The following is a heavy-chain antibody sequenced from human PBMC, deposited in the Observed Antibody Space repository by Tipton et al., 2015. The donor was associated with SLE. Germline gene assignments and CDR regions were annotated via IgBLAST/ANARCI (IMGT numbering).Heavy chain of an antibody. CDR2: VYHNGDT. Sequence: TLSLTCEVSGYSISSAYYWGWIRQPPGKGLEWIGNVYHNGDTHYNPSLKSRVTMSLATSKNQFSLNLSSVTAADTAIYYCARRGTYTSSSGGWFDPWGQGTLVTVSS. CDR3: ARRGTYTSSSGGWFDP. V-gene: IGHV4-38-2*01. CDR1: GYSISSAYY. D-gene: IGHD6-6*01. J-gene: IGHJ5*02.